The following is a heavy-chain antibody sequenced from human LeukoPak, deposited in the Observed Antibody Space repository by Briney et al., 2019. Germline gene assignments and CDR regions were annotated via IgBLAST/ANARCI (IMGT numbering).Heavy chain of an antibody. D-gene: IGHD4-17*01. CDR2: ISSNGGST. CDR1: GFTFSSYA. V-gene: IGHV3-64D*09. Sequence: GGSLRLSCSASGFTFSSYAMHWVRQAPGTGLEYVSAISSNGGSTYYADSVKGIFTISRDNSKNTLYLQMSSLRAEDTAVYYCVNDYGDSPMDVWGEGTTVTVSS. J-gene: IGHJ6*02. CDR3: VNDYGDSPMDV.